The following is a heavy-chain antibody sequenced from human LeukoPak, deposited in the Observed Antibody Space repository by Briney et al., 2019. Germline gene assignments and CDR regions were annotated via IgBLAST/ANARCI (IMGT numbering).Heavy chain of an antibody. CDR3: TTGGSGWSGIDY. CDR2: IKSKTDGGTT. D-gene: IGHD6-19*01. J-gene: IGHJ4*02. Sequence: GGSLRLSCEVSGFTFSTYWMSWVRQAPGKGLEWVGRIKSKTDGGTTDYAAPVKGRFTISRDDSKNTLYLQMNSLKTEDTAVYYCTTGGSGWSGIDYWGQGTLVTVSS. CDR1: GFTFSTYW. V-gene: IGHV3-15*01.